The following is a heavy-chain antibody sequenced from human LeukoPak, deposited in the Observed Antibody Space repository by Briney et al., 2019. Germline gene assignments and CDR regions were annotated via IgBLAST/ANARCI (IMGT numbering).Heavy chain of an antibody. J-gene: IGHJ4*02. CDR2: IYHSGST. Sequence: SGTLSLTCAVSGGSIRSSNWWSWVRQPPGKGLEWIGEIYHSGSTNYNPSLKSRVTISVDKSKNQFSLKLSSVTAADTAVYYCARDHIGSYYGSGRTFDYWGQGTLVTVSS. CDR3: ARDHIGSYYGSGRTFDY. V-gene: IGHV4-4*02. D-gene: IGHD3-10*01. CDR1: GGSIRSSNW.